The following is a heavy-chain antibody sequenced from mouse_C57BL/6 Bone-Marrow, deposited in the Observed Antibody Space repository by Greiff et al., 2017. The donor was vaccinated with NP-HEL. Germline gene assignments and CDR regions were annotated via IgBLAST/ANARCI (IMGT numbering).Heavy chain of an antibody. CDR2: IDPSDSYT. Sequence: QVQLQQPGAELVKPGASVKLSCKASGYTFTSYWMQWVKQRPGQGLEWIGEIDPSDSYTNYNQKFKGKATLTVDTSSSTAYMQLSSLTSEDSAVYYCARSDYSNYEYFDVWGTGTTVTVSS. CDR1: GYTFTSYW. CDR3: ARSDYSNYEYFDV. D-gene: IGHD2-5*01. V-gene: IGHV1-50*01. J-gene: IGHJ1*03.